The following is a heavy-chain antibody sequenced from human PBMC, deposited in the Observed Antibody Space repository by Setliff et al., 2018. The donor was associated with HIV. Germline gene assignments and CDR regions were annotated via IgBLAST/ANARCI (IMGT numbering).Heavy chain of an antibody. Sequence: SETLSLTCNVSGGSISNYYWAWIRQPPGKGLEWIGSVYYNGATDHNPSLKSRVTISVDTSNQQFSLKLSSVTAADTAVYYCARHEGYNDFLTGYFRYKWYDPWGQGTLVTVSS. CDR1: GGSISNYY. CDR2: VYYNGAT. CDR3: ARHEGYNDFLTGYFRYKWYDP. D-gene: IGHD3-9*01. J-gene: IGHJ5*02. V-gene: IGHV4-39*01.